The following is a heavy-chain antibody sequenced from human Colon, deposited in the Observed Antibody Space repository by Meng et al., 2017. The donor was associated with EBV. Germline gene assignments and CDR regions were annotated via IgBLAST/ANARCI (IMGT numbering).Heavy chain of an antibody. CDR1: EDSVSSNSAA. D-gene: IGHD1-26*01. CDR2: TYYRSKWYN. V-gene: IGHV6-1*01. J-gene: IGHJ4*02. CDR3: ARVAVGISSFDY. Sequence: QVHVQRSGPGLLKPSQNLSLTCAITEDSVSSNSAAWNWFRQSASRGLEWLGRTYYRSKWYNDYAVSVKSRITINPDTSKNQFSLQLNSVTPEDTAVYYCARVAVGISSFDYWGQGTLVTVSS.